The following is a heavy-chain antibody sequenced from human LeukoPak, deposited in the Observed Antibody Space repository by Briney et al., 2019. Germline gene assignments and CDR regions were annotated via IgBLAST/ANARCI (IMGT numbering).Heavy chain of an antibody. V-gene: IGHV4-59*08. J-gene: IGHJ4*02. CDR2: IYYSGST. CDR1: GGSISSYY. CDR3: ARHQMRYSYGTLFDY. Sequence: PSETLSLTCTVSGGSISSYYWSWIRQPPGKGLEWIGFIYYSGSTYYNPSLKRRVTISVDTSKNQFSLRLSSVTATDTAEYFCARHQMRYSYGTLFDYWGQGTLVTVSS. D-gene: IGHD5-18*01.